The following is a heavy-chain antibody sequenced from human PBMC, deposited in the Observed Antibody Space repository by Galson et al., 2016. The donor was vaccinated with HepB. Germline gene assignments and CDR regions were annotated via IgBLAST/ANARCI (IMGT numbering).Heavy chain of an antibody. CDR3: VSGYTSGI. V-gene: IGHV3-7*01. D-gene: IGHD6-19*01. J-gene: IGHJ3*01. CDR2: TNQDGSGK. Sequence: MAWIRQAPGKGLEWVANTNQDGSGKHYVDSAKGRFTVSRDNAKNSVFLDMNSLRAEDTAVYYCVSGYTSGIWGQGTTVTVSS.